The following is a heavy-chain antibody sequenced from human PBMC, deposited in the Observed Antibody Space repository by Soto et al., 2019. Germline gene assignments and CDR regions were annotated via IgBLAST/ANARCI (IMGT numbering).Heavy chain of an antibody. CDR3: ARDYYGSGSYYKPFDY. D-gene: IGHD3-10*01. CDR1: GGTFSSYA. Sequence: RASVKVSCKASGGTFSSYAISWVRQAPGQGLEWMGGIIPIFGTANYAQKFQGRVTITADESTSTAYMELSSLRSEDTAVYYCARDYYGSGSYYKPFDYWGQGTLVTVSS. V-gene: IGHV1-69*13. CDR2: IIPIFGTA. J-gene: IGHJ4*02.